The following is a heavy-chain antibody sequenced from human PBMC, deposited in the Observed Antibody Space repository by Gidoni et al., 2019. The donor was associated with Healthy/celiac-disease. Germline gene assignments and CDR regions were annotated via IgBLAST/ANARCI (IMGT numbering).Heavy chain of an antibody. CDR3: ARVGIRRIVGADDAFDI. CDR2: INAGNGNT. V-gene: IGHV1-3*01. J-gene: IGHJ3*02. Sequence: QVQLVQSGAEVKKPGASVKVSCKASGYTFTSYAMHWVRQAPGQRLEWMGWINAGNGNTKYSQKFQGRVTITRDTSASTAYMELSSLRSEDTAVYYCARVGIRRIVGADDAFDIWGQGTMVTVSS. D-gene: IGHD1-26*01. CDR1: GYTFTSYA.